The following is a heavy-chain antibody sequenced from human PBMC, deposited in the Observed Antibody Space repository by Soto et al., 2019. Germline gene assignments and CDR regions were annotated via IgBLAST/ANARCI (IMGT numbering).Heavy chain of an antibody. Sequence: QVQLVQSGAEVKKPGSSVKVSCTASGGTFSSYAISWVRQAPGQGLEWMGGIIPIFGTANYAQKFQGRVTITADESTSTAYMELSSLRSEDTAVYYCARGYCSGGSCYKIIDAFDIWGQGTMVTVSS. CDR1: GGTFSSYA. CDR3: ARGYCSGGSCYKIIDAFDI. V-gene: IGHV1-69*01. J-gene: IGHJ3*02. CDR2: IIPIFGTA. D-gene: IGHD2-15*01.